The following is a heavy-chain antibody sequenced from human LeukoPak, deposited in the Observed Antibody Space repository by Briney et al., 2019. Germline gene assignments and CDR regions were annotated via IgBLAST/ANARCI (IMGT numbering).Heavy chain of an antibody. CDR3: ASGDFYYYGMDV. Sequence: GGSLRLSCAASGFTYSSYWMSWVRQAPGRGLEWVANIKQDGSEKYYVDSVKGRFTISRDNARNSLYLQMNSLRAEDTAVYYCASGDFYYYGMDVWGQGTTVTVSS. D-gene: IGHD2/OR15-2a*01. CDR2: IKQDGSEK. V-gene: IGHV3-7*01. CDR1: GFTYSSYW. J-gene: IGHJ6*02.